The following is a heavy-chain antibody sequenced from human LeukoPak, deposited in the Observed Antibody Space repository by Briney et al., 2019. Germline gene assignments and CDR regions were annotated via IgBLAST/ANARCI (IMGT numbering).Heavy chain of an antibody. J-gene: IGHJ3*02. D-gene: IGHD3-9*01. CDR2: IYPGDSDT. CDR1: GYSFTSYW. CDR3: AMITPNCDILTGYRDAFDI. Sequence: EESLKISCKGSGYSFTSYWIGWVRQMPGKGLEWMGIIYPGDSDTRYSPSFQGQVTISADKSISTAYLQWSSLKASDTAMYYCAMITPNCDILTGYRDAFDIWGQGTMVTVSS. V-gene: IGHV5-51*01.